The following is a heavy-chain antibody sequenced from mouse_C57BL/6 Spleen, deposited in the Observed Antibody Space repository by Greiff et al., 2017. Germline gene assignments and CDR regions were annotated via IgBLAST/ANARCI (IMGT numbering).Heavy chain of an antibody. Sequence: VQLQQPGAELVMPGASVKLSCKASGYTFTSYWMHWVKQRPGQGLEWIGEIDPSDSYTNYNQKFKGKSTLTVDKSSSTAYMQLSSLTSADSAVYYCARELNGSRGWFAYWGQGTLVTVSA. D-gene: IGHD1-1*01. V-gene: IGHV1-69*01. J-gene: IGHJ3*01. CDR2: IDPSDSYT. CDR1: GYTFTSYW. CDR3: ARELNGSRGWFAY.